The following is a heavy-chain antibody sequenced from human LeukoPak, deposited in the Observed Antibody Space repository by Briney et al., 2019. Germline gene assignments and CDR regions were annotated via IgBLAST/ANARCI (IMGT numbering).Heavy chain of an antibody. D-gene: IGHD3-10*01. J-gene: IGHJ6*03. Sequence: GGSLRLSCAASGFTFNTYGMSWVRQAPGKGLEWVSGISGSGGATYYADSVKGRFTISRDNSKNTLYLQMNSLRAEDTAVYYCAKEGMVRGVIPYYYYYMDVWGKGTTVTISS. CDR2: ISGSGGAT. CDR3: AKEGMVRGVIPYYYYYMDV. V-gene: IGHV3-23*01. CDR1: GFTFNTYG.